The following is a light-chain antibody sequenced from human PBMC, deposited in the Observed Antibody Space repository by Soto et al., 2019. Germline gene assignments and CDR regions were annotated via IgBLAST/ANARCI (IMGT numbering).Light chain of an antibody. V-gene: IGLV2-14*01. J-gene: IGLJ1*01. CDR1: SSDVGSYNY. CDR2: EVS. CDR3: CSYVGGYSYV. Sequence: QSVLAQPASVSGSPGQSITISCTGTSSDVGSYNYVSWYQQHPGKAPKLMIYEVSDRPSGISSRFSGSKSGNTASLTISGLQTEDEADYYCCSYVGGYSYVFGIGTKVTVL.